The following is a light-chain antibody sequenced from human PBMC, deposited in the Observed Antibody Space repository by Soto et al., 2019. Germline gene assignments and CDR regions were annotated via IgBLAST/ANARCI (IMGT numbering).Light chain of an antibody. J-gene: IGLJ2*01. CDR3: CSYAGSSTL. CDR1: SSDVGSYNL. CDR2: EGS. Sequence: QSVLTQPASVSGSPGQSITFSCTGTSSDVGSYNLVSWYQQHPGKAPKLMIYEGSKRPSGVSNRFSGSKSGNTASLTISGLQAEDEADYYCCSYAGSSTLFGGGTKLTVL. V-gene: IGLV2-23*01.